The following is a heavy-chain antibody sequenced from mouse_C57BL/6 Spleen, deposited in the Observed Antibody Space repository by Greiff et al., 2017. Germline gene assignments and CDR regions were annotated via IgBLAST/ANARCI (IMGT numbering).Heavy chain of an antibody. D-gene: IGHD4-1*01. J-gene: IGHJ1*03. CDR3: ARGETGYWYFDG. Sequence: EVQLVESGGGLVKPGGSLKLSCAASGFTFSDYGMHWVRQAPEKGLEWVAYISSGSSTIYYADTVKGRFTISRYNATITLFLQMTSLRSEDTAMYYCARGETGYWYFDGWGTGTTVTVSS. V-gene: IGHV5-17*01. CDR2: ISSGSSTI. CDR1: GFTFSDYG.